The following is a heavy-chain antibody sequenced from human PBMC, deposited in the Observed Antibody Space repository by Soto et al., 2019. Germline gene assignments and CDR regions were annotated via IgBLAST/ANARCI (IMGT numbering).Heavy chain of an antibody. CDR2: ISVTSAYT. CDR1: GFTFNDYY. CDR3: AITPRSSYGPFDY. V-gene: IGHV3-11*06. D-gene: IGHD5-18*01. Sequence: GWSLRLSCVASGFTFNDYYMSWIRQAPGKGLEWRSYISVTSAYTNYAESVRGRFTISRDNAQNSLYLQMNSLRAEDTALYYCAITPRSSYGPFDYWGGGTLVTVS. J-gene: IGHJ4*02.